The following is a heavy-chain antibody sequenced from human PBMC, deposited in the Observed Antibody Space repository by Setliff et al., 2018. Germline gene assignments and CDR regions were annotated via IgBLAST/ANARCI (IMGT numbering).Heavy chain of an antibody. Sequence: SCAASGFTFSSSAMAWIRQAPGKGLEWVSYISSSGSTIYYADSVKGRFTVSRDNAKNSLYLQMNSLRAEDTAVYYCAGAPYYYDSSGYYSDYWGQGTLVTVSS. D-gene: IGHD3-22*01. CDR2: ISSSGSTI. CDR1: GFTFSSSA. CDR3: AGAPYYYDSSGYYSDY. V-gene: IGHV3-11*01. J-gene: IGHJ4*02.